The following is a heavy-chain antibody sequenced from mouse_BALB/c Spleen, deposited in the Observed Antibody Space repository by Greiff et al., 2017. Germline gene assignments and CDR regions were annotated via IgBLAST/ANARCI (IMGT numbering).Heavy chain of an antibody. V-gene: IGHV1-54*01. D-gene: IGHD2-1*01. J-gene: IGHJ4*01. CDR1: GYAFTNYL. CDR2: INPGSGGT. CDR3: AREGYGNYAGDY. Sequence: QVQLQQSGAELVRPGTSVKVSCKASGYAFTNYLIEWVKQRPGQGLEWIGVINPGSGGTNYNEKFKGKATLTADKSSSTAYMQLSSLTSDDSAVYFCAREGYGNYAGDYWGQGTSVTVSS.